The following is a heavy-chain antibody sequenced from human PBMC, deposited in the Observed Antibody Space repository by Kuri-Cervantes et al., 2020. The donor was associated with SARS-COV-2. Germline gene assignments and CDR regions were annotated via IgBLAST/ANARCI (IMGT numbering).Heavy chain of an antibody. CDR1: GFSFSDYY. J-gene: IGHJ4*02. D-gene: IGHD6-19*01. Sequence: GESLKISCAASGFSFSDYYMNWVRQAPGKGLEWVSYISSSGNIVNYADSVKGRFTISRDNAKNSLYLQMRSLRADDTAVYYCARELVAGWGFDYWGQGTLVTVSS. CDR3: ARELVAGWGFDY. CDR2: ISSSGNIV. V-gene: IGHV3-11*04.